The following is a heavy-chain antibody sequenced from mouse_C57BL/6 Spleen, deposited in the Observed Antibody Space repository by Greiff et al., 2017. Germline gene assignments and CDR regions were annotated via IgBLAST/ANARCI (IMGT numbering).Heavy chain of an antibody. J-gene: IGHJ1*03. CDR2: IDPSDSYT. D-gene: IGHD1-1*01. CDR3: ARRGGSSHWYFDV. Sequence: QVQLQQPGAELVRPGTSVKLSCKASGYTFTSYWMHWVKPRPGQGLEWIGVIDPSDSYTNYNQKFKGKATLTVDTSSSTAYMQLSSLTAEDSAVYYCARRGGSSHWYFDVWGTGTTVTVSS. V-gene: IGHV1-59*01. CDR1: GYTFTSYW.